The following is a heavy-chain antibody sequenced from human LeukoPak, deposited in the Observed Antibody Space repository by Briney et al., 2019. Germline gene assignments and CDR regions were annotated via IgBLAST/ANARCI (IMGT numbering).Heavy chain of an antibody. D-gene: IGHD1-26*01. V-gene: IGHV3-23*01. CDR1: GLTFSSYG. CDR3: AKDSFSGSYPPYLFDY. CDR2: ISGSGSNT. J-gene: IGHJ4*02. Sequence: PGGSLRLSCAAPGLTFSSYGLSWVRQAPGKGLEWVSTISGSGSNTYYADSVKGRFTISRDNSKNTLFLQMNSLRAEDTAVYYCAKDSFSGSYPPYLFDYWGQGTLVTVSS.